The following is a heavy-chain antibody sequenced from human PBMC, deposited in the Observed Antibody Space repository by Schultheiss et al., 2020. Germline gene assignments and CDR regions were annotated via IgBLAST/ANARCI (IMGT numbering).Heavy chain of an antibody. CDR3: ARVGGAGGGMDV. Sequence: SETLSLTCTFSGGSISSGGYYWSWIRQHPGKGLEWIGYIYYSGSTYYNPSLKSRVTISVDTSKNQFSLKLSSVTAADTAVYYCARVGGAGGGMDVWGQGTTVTVSS. CDR2: IYYSGST. J-gene: IGHJ6*02. D-gene: IGHD3-16*01. V-gene: IGHV4-31*03. CDR1: GGSISSGGYY.